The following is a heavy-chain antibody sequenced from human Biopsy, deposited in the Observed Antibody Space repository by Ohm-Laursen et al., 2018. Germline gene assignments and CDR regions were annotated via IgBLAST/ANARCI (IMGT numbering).Heavy chain of an antibody. CDR2: VNPVAEAT. Sequence: ASVKVSCKASGYNFGNYYINWVRKVPGQGLEWLGVVNPVAEATMYAQKFQDRITLTRGASTNTVYVDLTSLTSEDTAVYYCARESPLRLGVCGAIRCFKEVFGMDVWGQGTTVIVSS. V-gene: IGHV1-46*01. CDR3: ARESPLRLGVCGAIRCFKEVFGMDV. CDR1: GYNFGNYY. J-gene: IGHJ6*02. D-gene: IGHD2-21*01.